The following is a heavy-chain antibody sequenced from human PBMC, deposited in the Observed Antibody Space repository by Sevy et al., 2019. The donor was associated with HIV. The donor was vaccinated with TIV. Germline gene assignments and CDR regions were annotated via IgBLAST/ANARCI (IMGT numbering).Heavy chain of an antibody. CDR1: GFTVSSNY. V-gene: IGHV3-53*01. CDR2: IYSGGST. CDR3: ARENVVAATFGYYYYYGMDV. J-gene: IGHJ6*02. Sequence: GGSLGLSCAASGFTVSSNYMSWVRQAPGKGLEWVSVIYSGGSTYYADSVKGRFTISRDNSKNTLYLQMNSLRAEDTAVYYCARENVVAATFGYYYYYGMDVWGQGTTVTVSS. D-gene: IGHD2-15*01.